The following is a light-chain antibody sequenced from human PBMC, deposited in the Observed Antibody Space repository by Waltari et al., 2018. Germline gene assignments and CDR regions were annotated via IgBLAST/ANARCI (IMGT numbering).Light chain of an antibody. V-gene: IGLV2-11*01. CDR2: DVT. Sequence: QSALTQPRSVSGSPGQSVTISCTGTSNDIGFYNYVSWYQQHPGKAPKVLIYDVTKRPSVVPDRFSGSKSGNTASLTISGLQAEDEADYYCCSYGGSYTWVFGGGTWLTVL. J-gene: IGLJ3*02. CDR3: CSYGGSYTWV. CDR1: SNDIGFYNY.